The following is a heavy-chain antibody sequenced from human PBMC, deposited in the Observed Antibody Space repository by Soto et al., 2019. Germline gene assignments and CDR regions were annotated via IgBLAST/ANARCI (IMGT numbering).Heavy chain of an antibody. J-gene: IGHJ3*02. D-gene: IGHD2-2*01. CDR2: IYSGGSP. CDR3: ATLIVVVPAGTDDAFDI. CDR1: GFTVSGNY. V-gene: IGHV3-53*01. Sequence: GGSLRLSCAASGFTVSGNYMSWVRQAPGKGLEWVSVIYSGGSPDYADSVKCRFTIPRDNSKNTLYLQMNSLRAEDTTVYYCATLIVVVPAGTDDAFDIWGQGTMVTVSS.